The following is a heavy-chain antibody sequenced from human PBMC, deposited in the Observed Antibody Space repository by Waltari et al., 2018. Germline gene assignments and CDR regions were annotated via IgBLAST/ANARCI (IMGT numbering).Heavy chain of an antibody. V-gene: IGHV4-39*01. J-gene: IGHJ6*03. CDR2: IYYSGST. Sequence: QLQLQESGPGLVKPSETLSLTCTVSGGSISSSSYYWGWIRQPPGKGLEWIGSIYYSGSTDYNPSRKSRVTISVDTSKNQFSLKLSSVTAADTAVYYCARSVTNTAYYMDVWGKGTTVTVSS. CDR1: GGSISSSSYY. D-gene: IGHD5-18*01. CDR3: ARSVTNTAYYMDV.